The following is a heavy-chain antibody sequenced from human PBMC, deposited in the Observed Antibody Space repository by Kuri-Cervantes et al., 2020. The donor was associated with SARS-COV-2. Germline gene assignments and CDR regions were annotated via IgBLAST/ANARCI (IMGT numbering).Heavy chain of an antibody. Sequence: GESLKISCAASGFTFSSYCMHWVRQAPGKGLEWVAVISYDGSEKYYVDSVKGRFTISRDNAKNSLYLQMNSLRAEDTAVYYCARVGYCSSTSCRRFDYWGQGTLVTVSS. CDR1: GFTFSSYC. V-gene: IGHV3-30*03. CDR2: ISYDGSEK. J-gene: IGHJ4*02. CDR3: ARVGYCSSTSCRRFDY. D-gene: IGHD2-2*01.